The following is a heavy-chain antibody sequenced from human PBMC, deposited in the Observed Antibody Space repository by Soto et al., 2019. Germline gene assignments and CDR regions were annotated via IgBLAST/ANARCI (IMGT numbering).Heavy chain of an antibody. CDR1: GFTFSSYS. CDR3: AREGEGEAVAAPYYFDY. CDR2: ISSSSSTI. Sequence: PGGSLRLSCAASGFTFSSYSMNWVRQAPGKGLEWVSYISSSSSTIYYADSVKGRFTISRDNAKNSLYLQMNSLRAEDTAVYYFAREGEGEAVAAPYYFDYWGQGTLVTVSS. V-gene: IGHV3-48*01. J-gene: IGHJ4*02. D-gene: IGHD6-19*01.